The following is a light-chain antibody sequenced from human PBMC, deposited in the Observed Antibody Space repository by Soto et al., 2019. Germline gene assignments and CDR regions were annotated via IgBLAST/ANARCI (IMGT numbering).Light chain of an antibody. CDR1: QSVSSSY. J-gene: IGKJ4*01. Sequence: EIVLTQSPGTLSLSPGERATLSCRASQSVSSSYLAWYQQKPGQAPRLLIYGASSRATGIPDRFSGSGSGTDFTLTISSLEPEDCAVYYGQQYGSSPPVSFGGGTKVEIK. CDR2: GAS. V-gene: IGKV3-20*01. CDR3: QQYGSSPPVS.